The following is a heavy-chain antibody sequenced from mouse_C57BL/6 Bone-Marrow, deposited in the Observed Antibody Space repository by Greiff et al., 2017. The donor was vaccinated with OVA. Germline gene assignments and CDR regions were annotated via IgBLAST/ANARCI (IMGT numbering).Heavy chain of an antibody. CDR3: ARPLFFYGSSYVAWFAC. Sequence: EVQVVESGGDLVKPGGSLKLSCAASGFTFSSYGMSWVRQTPAKRLEWVATISSGGSYTYYPDSVKGRSTLSRDKAKNTLYLQMGVLKAEDTAMYDCARPLFFYGSSYVAWFACWGQGTLVTVSA. J-gene: IGHJ3*01. CDR1: GFTFSSYG. CDR2: ISSGGSYT. V-gene: IGHV5-6*01. D-gene: IGHD1-1*01.